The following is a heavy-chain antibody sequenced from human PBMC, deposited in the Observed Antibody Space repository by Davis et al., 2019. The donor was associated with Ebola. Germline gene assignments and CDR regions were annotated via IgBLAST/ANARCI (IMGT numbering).Heavy chain of an antibody. CDR3: ARGRESGTADYYYYGMDV. D-gene: IGHD1-1*01. CDR2: MNPNSGNT. CDR1: GYTFTGYY. J-gene: IGHJ6*02. Sequence: ASVKVSCKASGYTFTGYYMHWVRQATGQGLEWMGWMNPNSGNTGYAQKFQGRVTMTRNTSISTAYMELSSLRSEDTAVYYCARGRESGTADYYYYGMDVWGQGTTVTVSS. V-gene: IGHV1-8*02.